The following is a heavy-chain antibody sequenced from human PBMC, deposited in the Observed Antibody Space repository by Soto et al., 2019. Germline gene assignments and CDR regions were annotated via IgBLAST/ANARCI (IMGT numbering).Heavy chain of an antibody. V-gene: IGHV3-7*01. CDR2: IKQDGSEK. D-gene: IGHD3-16*02. CDR3: AREGPYDYIWGSYRPTTPIGHYYYMDV. Sequence: GGSLRLSCAASGFTFSSYWMSWVRQAPGKGLEWVANIKQDGSEKYYVDSVKGRFTISRDNAKNSLYLQMNSLRAEDTAMYYCAREGPYDYIWGSYRPTTPIGHYYYMDVWGKGTTVTVSS. J-gene: IGHJ6*03. CDR1: GFTFSSYW.